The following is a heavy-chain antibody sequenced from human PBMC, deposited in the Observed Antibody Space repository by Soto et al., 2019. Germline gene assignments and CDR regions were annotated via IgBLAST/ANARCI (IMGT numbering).Heavy chain of an antibody. CDR3: ARSSSGPPPDAFDI. CDR2: ISAYNGNT. Sequence: ASVKASCKASGYTFPSYGISWVRQAPGQGLEWMGWISAYNGNTNYAQKLQGRVTMTTDTSTSTAYMELRSLRSDDTAVYYCARSSSGPPPDAFDIWGQGTMVNVSS. V-gene: IGHV1-18*01. D-gene: IGHD6-19*01. J-gene: IGHJ3*02. CDR1: GYTFPSYG.